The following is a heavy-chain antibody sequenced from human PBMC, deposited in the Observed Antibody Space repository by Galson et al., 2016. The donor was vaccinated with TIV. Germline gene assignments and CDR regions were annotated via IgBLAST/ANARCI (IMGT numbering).Heavy chain of an antibody. D-gene: IGHD2-21*02. J-gene: IGHJ6*02. Sequence: SLRLSCAASRFNFGTHDMHWVRQAPGRRLEWLTSIRYDGSTKYYTDSVKGRFTISRDNSKSTVFLQMNSLRADDTAVYFCARHLSTAEYFGMDVWGQGTTV. CDR1: RFNFGTHD. CDR3: ARHLSTAEYFGMDV. V-gene: IGHV3-33*01. CDR2: IRYDGSTK.